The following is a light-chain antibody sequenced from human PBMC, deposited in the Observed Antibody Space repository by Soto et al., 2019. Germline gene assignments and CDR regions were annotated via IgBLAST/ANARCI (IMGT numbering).Light chain of an antibody. CDR3: QHYKDGPLT. J-gene: IGKJ4*01. Sequence: EIVMTQSPATLSVSPGERATLSCRASQSVSSNLAWYQQKPGQAPSLLIYDISARATGIPTRFSGSGSGTDFTLTFTTLNSEDFAVYNGQHYKDGPLTFGGGPRWRSN. CDR2: DIS. V-gene: IGKV3D-15*01. CDR1: QSVSSN.